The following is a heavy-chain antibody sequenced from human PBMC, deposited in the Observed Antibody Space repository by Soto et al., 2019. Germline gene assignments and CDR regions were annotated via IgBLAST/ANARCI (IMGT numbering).Heavy chain of an antibody. CDR1: GGSISSGGYY. CDR3: ARDRDYYDSSGYYYEGGFFDY. D-gene: IGHD3-22*01. CDR2: IYYGGST. Sequence: SETLSLTCTVSGGSISSGGYYWSWIRQHPGKGLEWIGYIYYGGSTYYNPSLKSRVTISVDTSKNQFSLKLSSVTAADTAVYYCARDRDYYDSSGYYYEGGFFDYWGQGTLVTVSS. J-gene: IGHJ4*02. V-gene: IGHV4-31*03.